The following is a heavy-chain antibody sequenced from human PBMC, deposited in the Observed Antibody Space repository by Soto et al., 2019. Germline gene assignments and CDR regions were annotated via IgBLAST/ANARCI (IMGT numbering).Heavy chain of an antibody. CDR3: ARVIVGATLGGWSAFDI. Sequence: SVKVSCKASGYTFTSYYMHWVRQAPGQGLEWMGIINPSGGSTSYAQKFQGRVTMTRDTSTSTVYMELSSLRSEDTAVYYCARVIVGATLGGWSAFDIWGQGTMVTVSS. V-gene: IGHV1-46*01. J-gene: IGHJ3*02. CDR2: INPSGGST. D-gene: IGHD1-26*01. CDR1: GYTFTSYY.